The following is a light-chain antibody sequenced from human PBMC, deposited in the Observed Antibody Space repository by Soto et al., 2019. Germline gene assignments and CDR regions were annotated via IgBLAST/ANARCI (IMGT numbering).Light chain of an antibody. CDR2: DVS. Sequence: QSALTQPASVSGSPGQSITISCTGTSGDVGAYDFVSWYQHHPGKAPRLVIYDVSRRPAGASDRFSGSKSGSTASLTISTLRAEDEADYYCVSFTVTYSYVFGTGTKVTVL. CDR1: SGDVGAYDF. V-gene: IGLV2-14*01. J-gene: IGLJ1*01. CDR3: VSFTVTYSYV.